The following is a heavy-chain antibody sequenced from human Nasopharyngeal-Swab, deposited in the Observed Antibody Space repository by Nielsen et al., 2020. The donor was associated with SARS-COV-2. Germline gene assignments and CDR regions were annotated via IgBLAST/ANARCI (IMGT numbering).Heavy chain of an antibody. J-gene: IGHJ3*02. D-gene: IGHD6-13*01. CDR2: TYYRSKWYN. CDR3: ARDEDNSSSWGDDAFDI. V-gene: IGHV6-1*01. Sequence: WIRQSPSRCLEWLGRTYYRSKWYNDYAVSVKSRITINPDTSKNQFSLQLNSVTPEDTAVYYCARDEDNSSSWGDDAFDIWGQGTMVTVSS.